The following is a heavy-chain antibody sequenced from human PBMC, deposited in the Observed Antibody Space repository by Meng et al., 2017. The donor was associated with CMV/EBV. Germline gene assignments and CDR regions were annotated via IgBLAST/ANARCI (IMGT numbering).Heavy chain of an antibody. CDR3: ARDGNYHGV. Sequence: QLGESGGGLRQPWGSLGLSCAASGFTVSNNYMRWFRQAPGKGLEWVSLIYSEGTTDYADSVKGRFTISRDNSKNTLDLQMNSLRAEDTAVYYCARDGNYHGVWGQGTLVTVSS. D-gene: IGHD1-7*01. J-gene: IGHJ4*02. CDR2: IYSEGTT. V-gene: IGHV3-53*01. CDR1: GFTVSNNY.